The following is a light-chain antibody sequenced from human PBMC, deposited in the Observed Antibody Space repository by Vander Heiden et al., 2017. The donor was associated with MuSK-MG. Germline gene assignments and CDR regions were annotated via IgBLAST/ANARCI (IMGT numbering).Light chain of an antibody. CDR3: QKDNSAPLT. CDR2: AAS. V-gene: IGKV1-27*01. Sequence: DIQMTQSPASLSASVGDRVTITCRASQDISKYLAWYQQRPGKVPKLLIYAASTLQSGVPSRFSGSGSGTDFTLTISSLQPEDVATYYCQKDNSAPLTFGGGTKVEI. CDR1: QDISKY. J-gene: IGKJ4*01.